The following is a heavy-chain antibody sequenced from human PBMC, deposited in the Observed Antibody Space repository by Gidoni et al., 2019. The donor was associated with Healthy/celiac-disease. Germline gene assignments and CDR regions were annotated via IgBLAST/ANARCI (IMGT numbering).Heavy chain of an antibody. CDR2: INSDGSST. J-gene: IGHJ4*02. V-gene: IGHV3-74*01. Sequence: EVQLVESGGGLVQPGGSLRLSCAASGFTFSSYWMHWVRQAPGKGLVWVSRINSDGSSTSYADSVKGRFTISRDNAKNTLYLQMNSLRAEDTAVYYCARVSWASPRYDDDGFDLYYWGQGTLVTVSS. CDR3: ARVSWASPRYDDDGFDLYY. CDR1: GFTFSSYW. D-gene: IGHD1-1*01.